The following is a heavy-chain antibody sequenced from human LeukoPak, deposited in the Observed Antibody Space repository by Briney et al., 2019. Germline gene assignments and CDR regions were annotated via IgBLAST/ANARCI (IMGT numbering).Heavy chain of an antibody. CDR1: IDSFSNYH. CDR3: ARGQGASVPQVGKNWFDP. D-gene: IGHD1-26*01. V-gene: IGHV4-34*01. Sequence: SETLSLTCAVYIDSFSNYHWNWIRQTPAKGLEWIGEVNESGGTNISPSLRSRVILSVDTSKNQFSLKLISVTVADTAVYYCARGQGASVPQVGKNWFDPWGQGTRVTVSS. J-gene: IGHJ5*02. CDR2: VNESGGT.